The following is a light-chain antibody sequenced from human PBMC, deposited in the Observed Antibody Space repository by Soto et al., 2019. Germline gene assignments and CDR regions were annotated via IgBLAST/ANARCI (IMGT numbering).Light chain of an antibody. V-gene: IGKV1-5*01. CDR3: QQYDNYKPLT. Sequence: DIQMTQSPSTLSASVGDRVTITCRASQSISSWLAWYQQKPGKAPKLLIFDASSLESGTPSRFRGRRSGTQFTLTINGLQPDDFATYYCQQYDNYKPLTFGGGTKVDI. CDR1: QSISSW. J-gene: IGKJ4*01. CDR2: DAS.